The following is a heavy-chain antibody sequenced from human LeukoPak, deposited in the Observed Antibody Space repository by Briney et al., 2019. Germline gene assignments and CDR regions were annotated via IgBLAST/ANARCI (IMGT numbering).Heavy chain of an antibody. CDR2: VISKTDGGTT. CDR3: TTQAEY. CDR1: GFTFSNAW. D-gene: IGHD6-25*01. Sequence: KPGGSLPLSCAACGFTFSNAWMSWVRTAPEKGLEWVGRVISKTDGGTTDYAAPVKGRFTISRDDSNNTLYLQMNSMKTEDAAVYYCTTQAEYWGQGTLVTVSS. V-gene: IGHV3-15*01. J-gene: IGHJ4*02.